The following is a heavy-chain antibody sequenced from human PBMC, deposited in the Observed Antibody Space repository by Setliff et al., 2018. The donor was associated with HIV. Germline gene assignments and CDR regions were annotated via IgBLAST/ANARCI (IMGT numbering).Heavy chain of an antibody. Sequence: PSETLSLTCTVSGGSISSSSYYWGWIRQPPGKGLEWIGSIYYSGSAYYNSSLKSRITISVDTSKNQFSLKLSSVTAADTAGYYCARGPPPSGMDVWGKGTSVTVSS. CDR2: IYYSGSA. V-gene: IGHV4-39*07. J-gene: IGHJ6*04. CDR1: GGSISSSSYY. CDR3: ARGPPPSGMDV.